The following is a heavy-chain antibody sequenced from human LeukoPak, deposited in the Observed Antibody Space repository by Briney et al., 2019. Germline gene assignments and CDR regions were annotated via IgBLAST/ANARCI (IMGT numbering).Heavy chain of an antibody. D-gene: IGHD3-3*01. CDR2: IKTNSGDT. Sequence: EASVNVSCKASGYTFTDYYLHWVRRAPGHGQEWIVWIKTNSGDTKYVQKFQGWVTMTRDTSISTAHLELSRLTSDDTAVYYCARAPVGGPLRFFDYWGQGTLVTVSS. CDR3: ARAPVGGPLRFFDY. J-gene: IGHJ4*02. V-gene: IGHV1-2*04. CDR1: GYTFTDYY.